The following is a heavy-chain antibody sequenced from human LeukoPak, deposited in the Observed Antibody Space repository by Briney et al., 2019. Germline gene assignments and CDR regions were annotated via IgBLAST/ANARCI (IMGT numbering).Heavy chain of an antibody. D-gene: IGHD2-21*02. CDR2: IYHSGST. J-gene: IGHJ6*03. CDR3: ARDGCGGDCYSGYMDV. Sequence: SETLSLTCTVSGYSISSGYYWGWIRQPPGKGLEWIGSIYHSGSTYYNPSLKSRVTISVDTSKNQFSLKLSSVTAADTAVYYCARDGCGGDCYSGYMDVWGKGTTVTVSS. CDR1: GYSISSGYY. V-gene: IGHV4-38-2*02.